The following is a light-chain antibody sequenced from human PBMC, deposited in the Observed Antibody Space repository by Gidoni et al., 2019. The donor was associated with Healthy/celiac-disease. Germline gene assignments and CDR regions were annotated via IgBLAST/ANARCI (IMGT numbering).Light chain of an antibody. CDR2: DAS. CDR3: QQRSNWLFT. Sequence: EIVLTQSPATLSLSPGESATLSCRASQSVSSYLAWYQQKPGQAPRLLIYDASNRATGIPARFSGSGSGTDVTLTISSLEPEDFAVYYCQQRSNWLFTFGQXTRLEIK. J-gene: IGKJ5*01. CDR1: QSVSSY. V-gene: IGKV3-11*01.